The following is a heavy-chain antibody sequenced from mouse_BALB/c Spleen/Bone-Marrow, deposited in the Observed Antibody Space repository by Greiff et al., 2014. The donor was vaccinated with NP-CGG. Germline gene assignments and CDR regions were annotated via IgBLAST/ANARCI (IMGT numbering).Heavy chain of an antibody. CDR3: ARASVVPYYFDF. V-gene: IGHV1-9*01. J-gene: IGHJ2*01. CDR2: ILPGSGTA. CDR1: GYTFSNYR. D-gene: IGHD1-1*01. Sequence: QVQLQQSGAELMKPGASVKISCKATGYTFSNYRIDWVKQRPGHGLEWIGEILPGSGTANYNENFKGKATFTADTSSNTAYMQLSSLTSEDSALYYCARASVVPYYFDFWGQGTTLTVSS.